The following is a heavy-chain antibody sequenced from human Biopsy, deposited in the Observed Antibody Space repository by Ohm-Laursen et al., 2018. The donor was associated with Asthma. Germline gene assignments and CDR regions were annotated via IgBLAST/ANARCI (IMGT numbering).Heavy chain of an antibody. CDR2: ISYEGSNK. D-gene: IGHD6-6*01. Sequence: SLRLSCTASGFTFSNYAMHWVRQAPGKGLEWVALISYEGSNKHYAESVKGRFTISRDNSKDTLYLQVNSLRGDDTAVYYCARGKTWGRSYYFDYWGQGTLVTVSS. CDR3: ARGKTWGRSYYFDY. CDR1: GFTFSNYA. V-gene: IGHV3-30*03. J-gene: IGHJ4*02.